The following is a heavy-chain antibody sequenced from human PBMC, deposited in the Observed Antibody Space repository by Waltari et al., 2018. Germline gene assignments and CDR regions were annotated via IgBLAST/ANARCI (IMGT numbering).Heavy chain of an antibody. Sequence: QLQLQESGPGLVKPSETLSLTCTVSGGSISSTSYYWGWIRQPPGRGLEWIGSIYYSGSTYHNPSLKRRVTRSVDTARNQFSRKGSSVTAADTAVYYCARQTMVRGVIIRSYGMDVWGQGTTVTVSS. CDR2: IYYSGST. CDR1: GGSISSTSYY. V-gene: IGHV4-39*01. D-gene: IGHD3-10*01. J-gene: IGHJ6*02. CDR3: ARQTMVRGVIIRSYGMDV.